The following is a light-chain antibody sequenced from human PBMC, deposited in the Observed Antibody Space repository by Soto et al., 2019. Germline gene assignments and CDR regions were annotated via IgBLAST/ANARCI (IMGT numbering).Light chain of an antibody. CDR2: AAS. J-gene: IGKJ5*01. V-gene: IGKV1-12*01. CDR3: QQGDSFPIT. CDR1: QSISSW. Sequence: DIQMTQSPSSLSASVGDRVTITCRASQSISSWLAWYQQKPGTVPKLLIYAASSLQSGVPSRFSGSGAGTEFTLTITSLQPEDFGTYYCQQGDSFPITFGQGTRLEI.